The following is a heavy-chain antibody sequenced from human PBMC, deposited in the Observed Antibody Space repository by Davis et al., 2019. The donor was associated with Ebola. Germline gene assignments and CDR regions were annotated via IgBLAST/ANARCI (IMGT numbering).Heavy chain of an antibody. J-gene: IGHJ6*04. Sequence: GGSLRLSCAASGFTFSSYSMNWVRQAPGKGLEWVSYISSSSSTIYYADSVKGRFTISRDNAKNSLYLQMNSLRDEDTAVYYCARGSHCSGGSCYLYYYYGMDVWGKGTTVTVSS. CDR1: GFTFSSYS. V-gene: IGHV3-48*02. CDR2: ISSSSSTI. CDR3: ARGSHCSGGSCYLYYYYGMDV. D-gene: IGHD2-15*01.